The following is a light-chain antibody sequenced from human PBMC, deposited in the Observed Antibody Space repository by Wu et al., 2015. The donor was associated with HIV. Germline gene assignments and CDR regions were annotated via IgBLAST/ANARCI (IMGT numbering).Light chain of an antibody. CDR3: QQYDTSSWT. Sequence: VVLTQSPDTLSLSPGERATLSCGASQPLNRAYLAWYQQKPGQAPSLLIAGTANRATDVPDRFSGTGSGTDFTLTISRLEPEDSAVYYCQQYDTSSWTFGPGTKVEIK. V-gene: IGKV3-20*01. CDR1: QPLNRAY. J-gene: IGKJ1*01. CDR2: GTA.